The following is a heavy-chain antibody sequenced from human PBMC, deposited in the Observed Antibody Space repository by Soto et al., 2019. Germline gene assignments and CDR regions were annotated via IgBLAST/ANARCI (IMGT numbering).Heavy chain of an antibody. Sequence: PGGSLRLSCAASGFTFSSYAMSWVRQAPGKGLEWVSTISGSDGSTYYADSVKGRFTISRDNSKNTLFLQMNSLRAEDTAVYYYAKRYSSTWDLNWFDPWGQGTLVTVSS. CDR2: ISGSDGST. CDR3: AKRYSSTWDLNWFDP. D-gene: IGHD6-13*01. CDR1: GFTFSSYA. V-gene: IGHV3-23*01. J-gene: IGHJ5*02.